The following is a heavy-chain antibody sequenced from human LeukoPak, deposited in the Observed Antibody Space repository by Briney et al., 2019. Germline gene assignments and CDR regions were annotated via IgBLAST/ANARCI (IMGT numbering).Heavy chain of an antibody. J-gene: IGHJ6*02. Sequence: GGSMRLSCAASGFTFSSYGMHWVRQAPGKGLEWVAVIWYDGSNKNYADSVKGRFTISTDNSKNTLYLQMNSLRAEDTAVYYCAKEDIVATSPYYYYYGMDVWGQGTTVTVSS. V-gene: IGHV3-33*06. CDR3: AKEDIVATSPYYYYYGMDV. D-gene: IGHD5-12*01. CDR1: GFTFSSYG. CDR2: IWYDGSNK.